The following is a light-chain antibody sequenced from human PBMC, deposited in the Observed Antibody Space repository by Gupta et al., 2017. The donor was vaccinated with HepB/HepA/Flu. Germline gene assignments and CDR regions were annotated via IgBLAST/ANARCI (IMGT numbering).Light chain of an antibody. V-gene: IGLV2-14*03. J-gene: IGLJ1*01. Sequence: SALTQPASVSGSPGQSITISCTRPSSDVGGYNYVSCYQQHPGEAPTHMIYDVSNRPSAVAYRFSGAKYGSTAALTIAGLQADDEADYYCSSYTSSSTLGLFGTGTKVTVL. CDR1: SSDVGGYNY. CDR3: SSYTSSSTLGL. CDR2: DVS.